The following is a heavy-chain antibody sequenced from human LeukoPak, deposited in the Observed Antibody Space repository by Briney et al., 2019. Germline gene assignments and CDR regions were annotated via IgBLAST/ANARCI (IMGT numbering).Heavy chain of an antibody. J-gene: IGHJ4*02. CDR1: GYTFISYS. D-gene: IGHD5-24*01. CDR2: INPSGGST. CDR3: ARDHNLDY. V-gene: IGHV1-46*01. Sequence: ASVKVSCQASGYTFISYSMHWVRQAPGQGLEWMGIINPSGGSTSYAQKFQGRVTMTRDTSTSTVYMDLSSLRSEDTAVYYCARDHNLDYWGREPWSPSPQ.